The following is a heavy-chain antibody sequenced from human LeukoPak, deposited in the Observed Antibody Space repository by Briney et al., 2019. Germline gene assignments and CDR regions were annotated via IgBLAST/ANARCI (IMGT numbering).Heavy chain of an antibody. CDR3: ARVDQTVTTRGSWFDP. CDR2: IYTSGST. V-gene: IGHV4-4*07. J-gene: IGHJ5*02. CDR1: GGSISSYY. Sequence: SETLSLTCTVSGGSISSYYWSWIRRPAGKGLKWIGRIYTSGSTNYNPSLKSRVTMSVDTSKNQFSLKLSSVTAADTAVYYCARVDQTVTTRGSWFDPWGQGTLVTVSS. D-gene: IGHD4-17*01.